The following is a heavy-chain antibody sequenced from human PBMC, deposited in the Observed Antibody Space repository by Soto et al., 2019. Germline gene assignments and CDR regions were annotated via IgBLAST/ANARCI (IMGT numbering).Heavy chain of an antibody. Sequence: QLQLQESGPGLVKPSETLSLTCSVSGTSIRSSNYYWGWVRQPPGKGLEWIGSINYNRRTYQNPSLKSRATLSIDTSENQFSLKLTSVTAADTAVYFCARLSGGRSVYFDPWGQGILVTVSS. D-gene: IGHD2-8*02. J-gene: IGHJ5*02. V-gene: IGHV4-39*01. CDR2: INYNRRT. CDR3: ARLSGGRSVYFDP. CDR1: GTSIRSSNYY.